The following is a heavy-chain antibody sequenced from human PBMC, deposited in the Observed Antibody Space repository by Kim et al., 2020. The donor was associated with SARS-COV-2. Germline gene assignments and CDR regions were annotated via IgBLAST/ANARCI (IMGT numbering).Heavy chain of an antibody. CDR1: GFTFSSHS. CDR2: ISSSSSYI. D-gene: IGHD6-19*01. Sequence: GGSLRLSCAASGFTFSSHSMNWVRQAPGKGLEWVSSISSSSSYIYYADSVKGRFTISRDNAKNSLYLQMNSLRAEDTAVYYCASTYSSGWYEWYYFDYWGQGTLVTVSS. CDR3: ASTYSSGWYEWYYFDY. V-gene: IGHV3-21*01. J-gene: IGHJ4*02.